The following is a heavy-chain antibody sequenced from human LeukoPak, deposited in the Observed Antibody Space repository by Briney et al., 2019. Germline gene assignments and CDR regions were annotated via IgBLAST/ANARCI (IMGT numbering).Heavy chain of an antibody. CDR1: GFACSDHE. Sequence: QPGGSLRLSCTASGFACSDHEMNWVRQAPGKGLEWISYMSASGSPMDYADSVKGRFTVSRDSAKNSLYLQMNSLRAEDTTIYYCARGGYCSGGLCYWFNAFDIWGQGTMVTVSS. D-gene: IGHD2-15*01. CDR2: MSASGSPM. V-gene: IGHV3-48*03. CDR3: ARGGYCSGGLCYWFNAFDI. J-gene: IGHJ3*02.